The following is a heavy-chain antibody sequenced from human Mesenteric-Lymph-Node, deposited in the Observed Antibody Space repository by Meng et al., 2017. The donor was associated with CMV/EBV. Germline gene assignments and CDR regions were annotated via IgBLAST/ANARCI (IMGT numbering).Heavy chain of an antibody. D-gene: IGHD6-6*01. CDR1: GGSISSSNW. J-gene: IGHJ6*02. CDR3: ARDPYSSSSQDNNYYYYGMDV. V-gene: IGHV4-4*02. CDR2: IYHSGST. Sequence: SETLSLTCTVSGGSISSSNWWSWVRQPPGKGLEWIGEIYHSGSTNYNPSLKSRVTISVDKSKNQFSLKLSSVTAADTAVYYCARDPYSSSSQDNNYYYYGMDVWGQGTTVTVSS.